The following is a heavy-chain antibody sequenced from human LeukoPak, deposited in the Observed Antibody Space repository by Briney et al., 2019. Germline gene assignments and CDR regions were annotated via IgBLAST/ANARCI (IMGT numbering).Heavy chain of an antibody. D-gene: IGHD6-13*01. CDR1: GFTFSSYA. J-gene: IGHJ4*02. CDR2: ISGSGGST. CDR3: ARVIIAAAGTSYFDY. V-gene: IGHV3-23*01. Sequence: PGGSLRLSCAASGFTFSSYAMSWVRQAPGKGLEWVSAISGSGGSTYYADSVKGRFTIPRDNSKNTLYLQMNSLRAEDTAVYYCARVIIAAAGTSYFDYWGQGTLVTVSS.